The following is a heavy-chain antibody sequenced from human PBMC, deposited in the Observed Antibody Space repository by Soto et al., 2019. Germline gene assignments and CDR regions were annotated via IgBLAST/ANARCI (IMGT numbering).Heavy chain of an antibody. D-gene: IGHD3-16*01. Sequence: EMQLVDSGGGLVQPGGSLRLPCAASGFTISTYWMTWVRQPPGKGLEWVASINQDGSERYYVDSVRGRFTISRDNAKNSLYLQMNSLRAEDTAVYYCVCGGNFFVYWGQGTLVTVSP. CDR2: INQDGSER. J-gene: IGHJ4*02. V-gene: IGHV3-7*01. CDR3: VCGGNFFVY. CDR1: GFTISTYW.